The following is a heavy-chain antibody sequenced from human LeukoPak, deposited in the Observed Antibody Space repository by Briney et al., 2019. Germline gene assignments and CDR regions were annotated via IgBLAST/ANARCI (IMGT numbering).Heavy chain of an antibody. V-gene: IGHV3-30*18. CDR1: AFTFRSFG. CDR3: AKGQQGHMWLDD. J-gene: IGHJ4*02. Sequence: GGSLRLSCAASAFTFRSFGMQWVRQAPGKGLEWVAFISSDGGNVYYADSVNGRFSISRDNFKATLYLQMNSLRPEDTAVYYCAKGQQGHMWLDDWGQGTLVIVSS. D-gene: IGHD6-13*01. CDR2: ISSDGGNV.